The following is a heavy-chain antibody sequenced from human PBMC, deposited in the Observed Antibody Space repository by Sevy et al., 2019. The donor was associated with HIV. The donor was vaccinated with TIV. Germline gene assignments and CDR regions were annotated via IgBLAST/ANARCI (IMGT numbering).Heavy chain of an antibody. CDR2: LSFGCGEI. D-gene: IGHD2-8*01. CDR1: GFTFSKYS. Sequence: GGSLRLSCVASGFTFSKYSMSWVRQPPGKGLEWVSTLSFGCGEINYADSVKGRFTISRENSKRSVYLQMNNLRPEDTAVYYCAREGCTKPHDYWGQGTLVTVSS. V-gene: IGHV3-23*01. CDR3: AREGCTKPHDY. J-gene: IGHJ4*02.